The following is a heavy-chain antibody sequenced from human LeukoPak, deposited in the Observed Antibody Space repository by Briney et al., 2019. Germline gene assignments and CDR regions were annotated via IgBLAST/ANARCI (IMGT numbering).Heavy chain of an antibody. CDR1: GFTFSTYD. V-gene: IGHV3-30*18. J-gene: IGHJ3*02. D-gene: IGHD3-10*01. CDR2: ISYDGSDK. Sequence: PGGSLRLSCAASGFTFSTYDMHCVRQAPGKGLEWVAIISYDGSDKYYADSVKGRFTISRDNSKNTLYLQMNSLRAEDTAVYYCAKDFGEAAFDIWGQGTMVTVSS. CDR3: AKDFGEAAFDI.